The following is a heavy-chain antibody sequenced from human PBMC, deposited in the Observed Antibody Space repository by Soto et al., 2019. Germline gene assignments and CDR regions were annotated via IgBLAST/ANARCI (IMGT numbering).Heavy chain of an antibody. CDR1: GFTFKTYY. CDR2: ISSSADST. J-gene: IGHJ4*02. D-gene: IGHD3-10*01. V-gene: IGHV3-64*02. Sequence: GGSLRLSCAASGFTFKTYYMHWVRQAPGKGPEYVSAISSSADSTYYADSVKGRFTISRDNSKNTMYLQMGSLRVEDMAFYYCARGIYFGSARYYFDYWGQGALVTVSS. CDR3: ARGIYFGSARYYFDY.